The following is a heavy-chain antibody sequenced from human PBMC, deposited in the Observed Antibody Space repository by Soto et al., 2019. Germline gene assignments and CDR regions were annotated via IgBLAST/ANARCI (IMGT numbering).Heavy chain of an antibody. CDR1: GGSISSSNW. Sequence: QVQLQESGPGLVKPSGTLSLTCAVSGGSISSSNWWSWVRQPPGKGLEGIGEIYHSGSTNYNPSLNSRVSISVDQSKNQFSLKLSCVTAADTAVYYCARATERGDYYYGMDVWGQGTTVTVSS. CDR3: ARATERGDYYYGMDV. J-gene: IGHJ6*02. CDR2: IYHSGST. V-gene: IGHV4-4*02.